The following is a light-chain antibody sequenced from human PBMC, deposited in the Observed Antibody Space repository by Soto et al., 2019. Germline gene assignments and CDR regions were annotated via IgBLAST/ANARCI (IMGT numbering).Light chain of an antibody. V-gene: IGLV2-8*01. CDR1: SSDVGAYNY. CDR2: EVS. Sequence: QSALTQPPSASGSPGQSVTISCTGTSSDVGAYNYVSWFQQHPGKAPKLMIYEVSKRPSGVPDRFSGSKSANTASLTVSGLQAEDEAEYYCSSYAGSNWIFGGGTKLTVL. CDR3: SSYAGSNWI. J-gene: IGLJ2*01.